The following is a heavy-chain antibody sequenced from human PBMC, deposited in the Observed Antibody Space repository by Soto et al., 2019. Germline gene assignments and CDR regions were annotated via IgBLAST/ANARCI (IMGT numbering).Heavy chain of an antibody. CDR3: ARDLTWIQLYGMDV. Sequence: PGGSLRLSCAASGFTFSSYSMNWVRQAPGKGLEWVSSISSSSSYIYYADSVKGRFTISRDNAKNSLYLQMNSLGAEDTAVYYCARDLTWIQLYGMDVWGQGTTVTVSS. D-gene: IGHD5-18*01. CDR2: ISSSSSYI. V-gene: IGHV3-21*01. J-gene: IGHJ6*02. CDR1: GFTFSSYS.